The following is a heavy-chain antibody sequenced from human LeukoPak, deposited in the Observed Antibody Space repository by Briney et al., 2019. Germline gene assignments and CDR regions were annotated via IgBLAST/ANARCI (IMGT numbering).Heavy chain of an antibody. J-gene: IGHJ4*02. V-gene: IGHV4-31*03. D-gene: IGHD3-22*01. CDR2: IYYSGST. CDR3: ASLSKFYYESRGFFDY. CDR1: GGSISSGGYY. Sequence: SQTLSLTCTVSGGSISSGGYYWSWIRQHPGKGLEWIGYIYYSGSTYYNPSLKSRVTISVDTSKNQFSLKLSSVAAADTAVYYCASLSKFYYESRGFFDYWGQGILVTVSS.